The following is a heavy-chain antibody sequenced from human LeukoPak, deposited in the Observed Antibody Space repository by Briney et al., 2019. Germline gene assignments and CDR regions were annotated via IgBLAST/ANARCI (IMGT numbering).Heavy chain of an antibody. J-gene: IGHJ5*02. CDR1: GFTFSTYA. CDR3: ARGSPYSTSWPRFDP. CDR2: IRISGGST. V-gene: IGHV3-23*01. D-gene: IGHD6-13*01. Sequence: GGSLRLSCAASGFTFSTYAMSWVRQAPGKGLEWVSAIRISGGSTYYADSVKGRFTISRDNSKNTLYLQMNSLRVEDTAVYYCARGSPYSTSWPRFDPWGQGTLVTVSS.